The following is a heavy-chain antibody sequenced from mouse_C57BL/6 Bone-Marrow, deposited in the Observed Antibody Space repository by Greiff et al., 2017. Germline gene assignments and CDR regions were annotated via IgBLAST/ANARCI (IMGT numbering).Heavy chain of an antibody. CDR3: ARYTRVTTADGWYFDV. CDR1: GYTFTSYW. CDR2: IHPNSGST. V-gene: IGHV1-64*01. D-gene: IGHD2-2*01. Sequence: QVQLKQSGAELVKPGASVKLSCKASGYTFTSYWMPWVKQRPGQGLEWIGMIHPNSGSTNYNEKFKSKATLTVDKSSSTAYMQLSSLTSEDSAVYYCARYTRVTTADGWYFDVWGTGTTVTVSS. J-gene: IGHJ1*03.